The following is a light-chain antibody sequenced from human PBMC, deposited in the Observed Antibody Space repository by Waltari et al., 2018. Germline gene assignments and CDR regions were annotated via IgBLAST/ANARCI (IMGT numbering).Light chain of an antibody. Sequence: QSVLTQPPSASATPGQRVTTPCPESNSHIGSDNVHWYQHPPGAAPKLLIYKNNQRPSGIPDRFSGSKSGTSASLAISGLRSEDDGDYYCVGWDASLSGYVFGTGTKVTVL. CDR1: NSHIGSDN. CDR3: VGWDASLSGYV. J-gene: IGLJ1*01. V-gene: IGLV1-47*01. CDR2: KNN.